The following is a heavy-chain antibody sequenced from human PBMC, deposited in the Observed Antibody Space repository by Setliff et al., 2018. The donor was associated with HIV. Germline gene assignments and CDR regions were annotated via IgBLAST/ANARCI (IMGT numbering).Heavy chain of an antibody. J-gene: IGHJ5*02. V-gene: IGHV1-69*04. Sequence: GASVKVSCKASGGSFTSYTFSWVRQAPGQGLERMGRIIPIVTIAHYAEQFVGRVTITADKSTSTTYMEVSSLRSEDTAVYYCARERPGDHYESTGYQLADWFDPWGQGTLVTVSS. CDR3: ARERPGDHYESTGYQLADWFDP. CDR2: IIPIVTIA. D-gene: IGHD3-22*01. CDR1: GGSFTSYT.